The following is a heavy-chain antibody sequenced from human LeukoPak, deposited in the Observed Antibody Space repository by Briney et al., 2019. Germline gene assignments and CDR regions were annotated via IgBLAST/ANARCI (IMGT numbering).Heavy chain of an antibody. V-gene: IGHV4-4*07. J-gene: IGHJ3*02. Sequence: SETLSLTCTVSGGSINNYYWSWIRQPAGKGLEWIGRIYTRGSTNYNPSLKSRVTMSVDTSKNQFSLKLSSVTAADTAVYFCARGRYCSADICSGGDAFDIWGQGTMVSVSS. CDR1: GGSINNYY. D-gene: IGHD2-15*01. CDR3: ARGRYCSADICSGGDAFDI. CDR2: IYTRGST.